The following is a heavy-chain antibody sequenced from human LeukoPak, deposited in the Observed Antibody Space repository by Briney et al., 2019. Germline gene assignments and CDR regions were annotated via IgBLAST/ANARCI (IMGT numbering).Heavy chain of an antibody. CDR2: INPNSGGT. D-gene: IGHD3-22*01. J-gene: IGHJ3*02. CDR3: ARARSKIVVVTNDAFDI. V-gene: IGHV1-2*02. Sequence: GASVKVSCKASGYTFTGYYMHWVRQAPGQGLEWMGWINPNSGGTNHAQKFQGRVTMTRDTSISTAYMELSRLRSDDTAVYYCARARSKIVVVTNDAFDIWGQGTMVTVSS. CDR1: GYTFTGYY.